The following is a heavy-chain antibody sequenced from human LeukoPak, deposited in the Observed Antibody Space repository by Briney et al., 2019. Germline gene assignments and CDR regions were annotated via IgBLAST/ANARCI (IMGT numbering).Heavy chain of an antibody. Sequence: SETLSLTCAVYGGSFSGYYWSWIRQPPGKGLEWIGEINHSGSTNYNPSLKSRVTISVDTSKNQFSLKLSSVTAADTAVYYCASEFLGYCSGGRCYPFDYWGQGTLVTVSS. J-gene: IGHJ4*02. CDR1: GGSFSGYY. V-gene: IGHV4-34*01. CDR2: INHSGST. CDR3: ASEFLGYCSGGRCYPFDY. D-gene: IGHD2-15*01.